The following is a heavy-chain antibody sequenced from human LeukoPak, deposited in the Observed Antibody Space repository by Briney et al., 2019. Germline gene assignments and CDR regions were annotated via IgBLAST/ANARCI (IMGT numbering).Heavy chain of an antibody. Sequence: GGSLRLSCAASGFTFSSYGMSWVRQAPGKGLEWVSSISGSGGSTYYADSAKGRSTTSRDNSKNTLYLRMNSLRAEDTAVYYCAKDLRLYYYDTSGYSDYWGQGTLVTVSS. D-gene: IGHD3-22*01. V-gene: IGHV3-23*01. J-gene: IGHJ4*02. CDR2: ISGSGGST. CDR3: AKDLRLYYYDTSGYSDY. CDR1: GFTFSSYG.